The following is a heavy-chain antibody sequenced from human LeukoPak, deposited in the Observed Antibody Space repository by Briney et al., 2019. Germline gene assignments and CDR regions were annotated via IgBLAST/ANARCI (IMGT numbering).Heavy chain of an antibody. CDR3: AKDVYYYGSGSYSYYYYYYMDV. D-gene: IGHD3-10*01. CDR2: IGPSGSNM. Sequence: PGGSLRLSCAASGFTFGIYAINWVRQAPGKGLEWIAYIGPSGSNMYYADSVKGRFTISRDNAKDSLFLQMNSLRAEDTAVYYCAKDVYYYGSGSYSYYYYYYMDVWGKGTTVTVSS. J-gene: IGHJ6*03. V-gene: IGHV3-48*01. CDR1: GFTFGIYA.